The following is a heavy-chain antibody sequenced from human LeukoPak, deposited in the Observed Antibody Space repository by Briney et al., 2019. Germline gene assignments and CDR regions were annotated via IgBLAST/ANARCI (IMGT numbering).Heavy chain of an antibody. V-gene: IGHV3-53*01. CDR1: GFTVSSNY. CDR3: ARGRGELLLFGEYYYYGMDV. D-gene: IGHD3-10*01. J-gene: IGHJ6*02. Sequence: GGSLRLSCAASGFTVSSNYMSWVRQAPGKGLEWVSVIYSGGSTYYADSVKGRFTISRDNSKNTLYLQMNCLRAEEPAVYYCARGRGELLLFGEYYYYGMDVWGQGTTVTVSS. CDR2: IYSGGST.